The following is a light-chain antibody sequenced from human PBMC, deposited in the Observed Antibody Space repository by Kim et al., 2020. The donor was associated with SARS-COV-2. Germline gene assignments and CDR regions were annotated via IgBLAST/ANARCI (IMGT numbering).Light chain of an antibody. Sequence: GQRVTNSCYGSSPNLGSLYIHRYRQVPGTAPTRLIFKNNQRPSGVPDRFSGAKSGTSAFLAISGLRSEDEADYYCAAWDDSRSSWVFGGGTQLTVL. V-gene: IGLV1-47*01. CDR1: SPNLGSLY. CDR3: AAWDDSRSSWV. CDR2: KNN. J-gene: IGLJ3*02.